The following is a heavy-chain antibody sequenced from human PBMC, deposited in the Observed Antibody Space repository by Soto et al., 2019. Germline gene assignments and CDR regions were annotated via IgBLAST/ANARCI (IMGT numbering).Heavy chain of an antibody. D-gene: IGHD1-20*01. Sequence: QVQLVQSGAEVKKPGSSVKVSCKASGGTFSSYAISWVRQAPGQGLEWMGGIIPIFATADYAQKFQGRVTITADESTRTAYMELSSLRSEDTAVYYCARSITGTVSYYYGMEVWGQGTTVTVSS. CDR2: IIPIFATA. CDR3: ARSITGTVSYYYGMEV. J-gene: IGHJ6*02. CDR1: GGTFSSYA. V-gene: IGHV1-69*12.